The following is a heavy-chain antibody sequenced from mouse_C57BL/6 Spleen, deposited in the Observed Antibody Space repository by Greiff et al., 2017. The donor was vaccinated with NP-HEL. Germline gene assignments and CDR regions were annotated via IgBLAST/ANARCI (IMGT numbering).Heavy chain of an antibody. CDR1: GFTFSSYA. CDR3: ARDWY. J-gene: IGHJ3*01. V-gene: IGHV5-4*01. Sequence: EVKLVESGGGLVKPGGSLKLSCAASGFTFSSYAMSWVRQTPEKRLEWVATISDGGSYTYYPDNVKGRFTISRDNAKNNLYLQMSHLKSEDTAMYYCARDWYWGQGTLVTVSA. CDR2: ISDGGSYT.